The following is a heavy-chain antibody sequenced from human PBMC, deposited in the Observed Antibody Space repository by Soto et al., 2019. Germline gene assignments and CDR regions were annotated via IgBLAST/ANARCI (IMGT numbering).Heavy chain of an antibody. CDR1: GGSISSYY. D-gene: IGHD3-3*01. V-gene: IGHV4-59*01. Sequence: QVQLQESGPGLVKPSETLSLTCTVSGGSISSYYWSWIRQPPGKGLEWIGYIYYSGSTNYNPSLKSRVTISVDTSKNQFSLKLSSVTAADTAVYYCARGLLEWYQVYYYYYMDVWGKGTTVTVSS. CDR2: IYYSGST. J-gene: IGHJ6*03. CDR3: ARGLLEWYQVYYYYYMDV.